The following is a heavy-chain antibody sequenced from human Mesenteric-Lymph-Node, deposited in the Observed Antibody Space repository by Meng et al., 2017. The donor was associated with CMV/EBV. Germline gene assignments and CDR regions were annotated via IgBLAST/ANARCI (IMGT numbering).Heavy chain of an antibody. CDR2: ISWNGGSI. D-gene: IGHD3-10*01. V-gene: IGHV3-9*01. CDR3: AKDIISQHFGSGSCSPH. CDR1: GFTFDDYA. Sequence: GGSLRLSCAASGFTFDDYAMHWVRQAPGKGLEWVLGISWNGGSIGYADSVKGRFTISRDNARNSLYLQMNSLRAEDTALYYCAKDIISQHFGSGSCSPHWGQGTLVTVSS. J-gene: IGHJ4*02.